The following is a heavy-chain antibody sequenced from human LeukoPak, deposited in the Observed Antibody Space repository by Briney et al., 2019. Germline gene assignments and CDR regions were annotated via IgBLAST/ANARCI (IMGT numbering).Heavy chain of an antibody. CDR3: ARALIPYSSSAYYYYYMDV. V-gene: IGHV1-69*05. D-gene: IGHD6-13*01. CDR1: GGTFSSYA. Sequence: SVKVSCKASGGTFSSYAISWVRQAPGQGLEWMGGIIPIFGTANYAQKFQGRVTITTDESTSTAYMELSSLRSEDTAVYYCARALIPYSSSAYYYYYMDVWGKGTTVIVSS. CDR2: IIPIFGTA. J-gene: IGHJ6*03.